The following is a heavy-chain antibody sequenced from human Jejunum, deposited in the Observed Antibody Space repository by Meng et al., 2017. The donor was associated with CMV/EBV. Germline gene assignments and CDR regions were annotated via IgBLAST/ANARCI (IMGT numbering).Heavy chain of an antibody. D-gene: IGHD6-19*01. CDR2: IYSSWST. J-gene: IGHJ4*02. V-gene: IGHV4-4*07. CDR1: SGSISSNF. Sequence: VLPQESGSGRVKPSGPPSLPCIVSSGSISSNFWSWIREPAGKGLEWLGRIYSSWSTFYNPSLKSRVTMSVDTSKNQFSLSLASVTAADTAIYFCAREESVGIAVTGTFDYWGQGILVTASS. CDR3: AREESVGIAVTGTFDY.